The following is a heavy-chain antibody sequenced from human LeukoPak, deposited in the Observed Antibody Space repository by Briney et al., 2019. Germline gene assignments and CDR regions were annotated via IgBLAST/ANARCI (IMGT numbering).Heavy chain of an antibody. CDR3: ASGLELDY. J-gene: IGHJ4*02. CDR2: IKQEGSEK. V-gene: IGHV3-7*03. CDR1: GFTFRSYW. Sequence: GGSLRLSCAASGFTFRSYWMRCVRQAPGKGLEWVANIKQEGSEKKYVDSVKGRFTSSSDKAKDLLYLQINSLRGQDTAVFYCASGLELDYWGQGTLVTVSS.